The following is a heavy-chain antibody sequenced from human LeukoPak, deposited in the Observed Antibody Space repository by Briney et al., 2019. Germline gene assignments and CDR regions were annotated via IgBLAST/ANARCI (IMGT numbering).Heavy chain of an antibody. CDR3: TTSYYYDSSGYSYYMDV. D-gene: IGHD3-22*01. Sequence: GGSLRLSCAVSGITFAWMSWVRQAPGKGLEWVGRIKSKTDGGTTDYAAPVKGRFTISRDDSKNTLYLQMNSLKTEDTAVYYCTTSYYYDSSGYSYYMDVWGKGTTVTVSS. V-gene: IGHV3-15*01. CDR2: IKSKTDGGTT. CDR1: GITFAW. J-gene: IGHJ6*03.